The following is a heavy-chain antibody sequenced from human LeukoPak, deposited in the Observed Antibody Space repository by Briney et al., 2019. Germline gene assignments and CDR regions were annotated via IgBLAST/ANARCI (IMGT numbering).Heavy chain of an antibody. CDR2: IYSGGTT. CDR1: GFTVSTNY. V-gene: IGHV3-66*01. D-gene: IGHD3-10*01. Sequence: GGSLRLSCAASGFTVSTNYMSWVRQAPEKGLQWVSVIYSGGTTYYADSVKGRFTISRDNSKNTLYLQMSNLRADDTAVYYCARTRSSGNSDYWGQGIMVTVSS. J-gene: IGHJ4*02. CDR3: ARTRSSGNSDY.